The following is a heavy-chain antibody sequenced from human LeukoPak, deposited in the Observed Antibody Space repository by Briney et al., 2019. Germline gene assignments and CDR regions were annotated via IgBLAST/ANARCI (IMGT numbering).Heavy chain of an antibody. CDR3: AKDSSGSYLGAFDI. Sequence: GGSLRLSCAASGFTFSSYWMHWVRQAPGKRLVWVSRINSDGSRTNYADSVKGRFTISRDNAKNTLYLQMNSLRAEDTAIYYCAKDSSGSYLGAFDIWGQGTMVTVSS. D-gene: IGHD3-10*01. J-gene: IGHJ3*02. V-gene: IGHV3-74*01. CDR1: GFTFSSYW. CDR2: INSDGSRT.